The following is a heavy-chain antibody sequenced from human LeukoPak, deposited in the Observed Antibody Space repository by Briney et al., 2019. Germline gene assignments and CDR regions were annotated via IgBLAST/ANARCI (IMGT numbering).Heavy chain of an antibody. CDR3: AKAPVTSCRGAFCYPFDS. D-gene: IGHD2-15*01. J-gene: IGHJ4*02. V-gene: IGHV3-23*01. Sequence: GNSLRLSCAASVFTFTSISMHWVRQAPGKGLEWVSGISPGGGPTYYADSVKGRFTISRDNSRNTMYLQMNSLRVEDAAVYYCAKAPVTSCRGAFCYPFDSWGQGTLVTVSS. CDR2: ISPGGGPT. CDR1: VFTFTSIS.